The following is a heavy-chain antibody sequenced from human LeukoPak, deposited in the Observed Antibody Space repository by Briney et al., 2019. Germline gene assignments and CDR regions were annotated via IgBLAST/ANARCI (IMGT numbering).Heavy chain of an antibody. CDR1: GFTFSSYG. Sequence: GGSLRLSCAASGFTFSSYGMHWVRQAPGKGLEWVAFIRYDGSNKYYADSVKGRFTISRDNSKNTLYLQMNSLRAEDTAVYYCASEIAVTGGADYWGQGTLVTVSS. D-gene: IGHD6-19*01. CDR2: IRYDGSNK. CDR3: ASEIAVTGGADY. V-gene: IGHV3-30*02. J-gene: IGHJ4*02.